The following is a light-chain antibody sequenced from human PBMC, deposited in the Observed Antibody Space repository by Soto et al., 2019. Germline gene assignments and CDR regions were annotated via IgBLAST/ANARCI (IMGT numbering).Light chain of an antibody. J-gene: IGKJ1*01. V-gene: IGKV3-20*01. CDR2: GAS. Sequence: EIVLTQSPGTLSLSPGERATLSFGASPSVSSSYLAWYQQKPGQAPRLLIYGASSRATGIPDRFSGSGSGTEFTLTISSLQSEDFAVYYCQQYNSWPGTFGQGTKVHIK. CDR1: PSVSSSY. CDR3: QQYNSWPGT.